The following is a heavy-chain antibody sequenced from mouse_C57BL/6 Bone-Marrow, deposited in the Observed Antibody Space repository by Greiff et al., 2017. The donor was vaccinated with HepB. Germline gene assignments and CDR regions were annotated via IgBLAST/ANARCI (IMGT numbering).Heavy chain of an antibody. CDR1: GFSLTSYG. V-gene: IGHV2-5*01. D-gene: IGHD1-1*01. CDR3: AKNRGTTTPWFAY. Sequence: QVQLQQSGPGLVQPSQSLSITCTVSGFSLTSYGVHWVRQSPGKGLEWLGVIWRGGSTDYNAAFMSRLSITKDNSKSQVFFKMNSLQADDTAIYYCAKNRGTTTPWFAYWGQGTLVTVSA. CDR2: IWRGGST. J-gene: IGHJ3*01.